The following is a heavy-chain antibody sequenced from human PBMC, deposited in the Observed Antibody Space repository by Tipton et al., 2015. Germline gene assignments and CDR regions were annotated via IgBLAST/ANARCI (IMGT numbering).Heavy chain of an antibody. Sequence: QLVQSGAEVRKPGESLKISCKASGYSFTNYWIGWVRQAPGQGLEWMGWISAYNGNTNYAQKLQGRVTMTTDTSTSTAYMEVRSLRSDDTAVYYCARTYYDFWSGHSRPYDAFDLWGQWTVVTVSS. V-gene: IGHV1-18*04. CDR2: ISAYNGNT. CDR3: ARTYYDFWSGHSRPYDAFDL. J-gene: IGHJ3*01. CDR1: GYSFTNYW. D-gene: IGHD3-3*01.